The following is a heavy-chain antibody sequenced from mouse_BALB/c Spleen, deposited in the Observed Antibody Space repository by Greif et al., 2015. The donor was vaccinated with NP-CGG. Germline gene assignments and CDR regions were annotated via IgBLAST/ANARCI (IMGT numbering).Heavy chain of an antibody. J-gene: IGHJ3*01. CDR3: VRDGYYSSFAY. CDR2: IRSKSNNYAT. CDR1: GFTFNTNA. D-gene: IGHD2-3*01. V-gene: IGHV10S3*01. Sequence: EVQLQQSGGGLVQPKGSLKLSCAASGFTFNTNAMNWVRQAPGKGLEWVARIRSKSNNYATYYADSVKDRFTISRDDSQSMLYLQMNNLKTEDTAMYYCVRDGYYSSFAYWGQGTLVTVSA.